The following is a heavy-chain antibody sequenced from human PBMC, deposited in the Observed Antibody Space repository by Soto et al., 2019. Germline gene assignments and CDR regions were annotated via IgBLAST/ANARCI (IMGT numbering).Heavy chain of an antibody. CDR1: GYTFTGYY. V-gene: IGHV1-2*04. CDR3: ARGETSYYYDSSGFYFDY. D-gene: IGHD3-22*01. Sequence: ASVKVSCKASGYTFTGYYMHWVRQAPGQGLEWMGWINPNSGGTNYAQKFQGWVTMTRDTSISTAYMELSRLRSDDTAMYYCARGETSYYYDSSGFYFDYWGQGTLVTVSS. J-gene: IGHJ4*02. CDR2: INPNSGGT.